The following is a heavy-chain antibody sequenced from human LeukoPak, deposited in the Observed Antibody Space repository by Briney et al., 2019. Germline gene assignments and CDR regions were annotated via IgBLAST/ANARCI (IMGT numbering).Heavy chain of an antibody. D-gene: IGHD6-6*01. J-gene: IGHJ4*02. Sequence: ASVKVSCKASGYTFTGYYMHWVRQAPGQGLEWMGWINPNSGGTNYAQKFQGRVTMTRDTSISTAYMVLSRLRSDDTAVYYCARAGSIAARHFDYWGQGTLVTVSS. CDR2: INPNSGGT. CDR3: ARAGSIAARHFDY. CDR1: GYTFTGYY. V-gene: IGHV1-2*02.